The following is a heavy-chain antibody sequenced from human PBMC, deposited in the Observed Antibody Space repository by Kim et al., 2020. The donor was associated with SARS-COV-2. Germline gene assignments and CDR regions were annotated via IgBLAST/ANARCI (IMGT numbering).Heavy chain of an antibody. Sequence: GGSLRLSCAASGFTFSNAWMSWVRQAPGKGLEWVGRIKSKTDGGTTDYAAPVKGRFTISRDDSKNTLYLQMNSLKTEDTAVYYCTTDSIKVYSTTVTTLVSYGMDVWGQGTTVTVSS. D-gene: IGHD4-17*01. CDR3: TTDSIKVYSTTVTTLVSYGMDV. J-gene: IGHJ6*02. CDR1: GFTFSNAW. V-gene: IGHV3-15*01. CDR2: IKSKTDGGTT.